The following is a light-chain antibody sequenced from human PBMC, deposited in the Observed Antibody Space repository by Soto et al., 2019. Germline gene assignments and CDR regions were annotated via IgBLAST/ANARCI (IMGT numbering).Light chain of an antibody. V-gene: IGLV1-40*01. J-gene: IGLJ2*01. CDR2: GNS. CDR3: QSYDSSLSVV. CDR1: SSNIGAGYD. Sequence: QSALTQPASVSGSPGQSITISCTGSSSNIGAGYDVHWYQRLPGTAPKLLIYGNSNRPSGVPDRFSGSKSGTSASLAITGLQAEDEADYYCQSYDSSLSVVFGGGTKLTVL.